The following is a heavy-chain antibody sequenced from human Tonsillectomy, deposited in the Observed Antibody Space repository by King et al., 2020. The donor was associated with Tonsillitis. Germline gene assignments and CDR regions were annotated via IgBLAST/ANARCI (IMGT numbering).Heavy chain of an antibody. CDR1: GYTFTSYG. CDR3: ARVMYYYDSSGYYYVHNWFDP. CDR2: ISAYNGNT. D-gene: IGHD3-22*01. J-gene: IGHJ5*02. Sequence: QLVQSGAEVKKPGASVKVSCKASGYTFTSYGISWVRQAPGQGLEWMGWISAYNGNTNYAQKLQGRVTMTTDPSTSTAYMELRSLRSDDTAVYYCARVMYYYDSSGYYYVHNWFDPWGQGTLVTVSS. V-gene: IGHV1-18*01.